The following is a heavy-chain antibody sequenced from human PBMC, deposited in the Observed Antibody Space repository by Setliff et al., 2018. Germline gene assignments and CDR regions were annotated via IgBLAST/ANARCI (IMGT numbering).Heavy chain of an antibody. V-gene: IGHV1-69*05. J-gene: IGHJ6*03. CDR1: GDTFSSYA. Sequence: GASVKVSCKASGDTFSSYAINWVRQALGQGLEWMGGIIPIFGTANYAQKFQGRLTITTVGSTSTAYMELSSLRSEDTAVYYCARADYIRYFYMDAWGKGTTVTVSS. CDR2: IIPIFGTA. D-gene: IGHD4-4*01. CDR3: ARADYIRYFYMDA.